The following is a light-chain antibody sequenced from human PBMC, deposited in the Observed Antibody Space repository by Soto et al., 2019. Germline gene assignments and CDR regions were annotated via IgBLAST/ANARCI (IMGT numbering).Light chain of an antibody. V-gene: IGLV2-8*01. CDR2: EVS. Sequence: QYVLTQPPSASGSPGQSVTISCTGTSSDVGGYNYVSWYQQHPGKAPKLMIYEVSKRPSGVPDRFSGSKSGNTASLTVSGLQAEDEADYYCSSYAGSNNVYVFGTGTKV. CDR1: SSDVGGYNY. CDR3: SSYAGSNNVYV. J-gene: IGLJ1*01.